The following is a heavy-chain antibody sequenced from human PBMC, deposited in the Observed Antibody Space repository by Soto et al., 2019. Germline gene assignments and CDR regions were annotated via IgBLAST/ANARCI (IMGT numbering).Heavy chain of an antibody. Sequence: EVQLLESGGGLVQPGGSLRLSCAASGFTFSSYAMSWVRQAPGKGLEWVSAISGSGGSTYYADSVKGRFTISRDNSKNTLYLQMNSLRAEDTAVYYCAKDLPVLRFLEWPYAWVYWGQGTLVTVSS. CDR2: ISGSGGST. CDR1: GFTFSSYA. J-gene: IGHJ4*02. CDR3: AKDLPVLRFLEWPYAWVY. D-gene: IGHD3-3*01. V-gene: IGHV3-23*01.